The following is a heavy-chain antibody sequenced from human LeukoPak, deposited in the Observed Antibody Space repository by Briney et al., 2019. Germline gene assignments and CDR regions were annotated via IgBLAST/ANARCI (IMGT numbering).Heavy chain of an antibody. CDR2: IIPIFGTA. Sequence: SVKVSCKASGGTFSSYAISWVRQAPGQGLEWMGGIIPIFGTANYAQKFQGRVTITADESTRTAYMELSSLRSEDTAVYFCAREGLPYYYGSGSFSSPFDYWGQGTLVTVSS. J-gene: IGHJ4*02. CDR1: GGTFSSYA. V-gene: IGHV1-69*01. CDR3: AREGLPYYYGSGSFSSPFDY. D-gene: IGHD3-10*01.